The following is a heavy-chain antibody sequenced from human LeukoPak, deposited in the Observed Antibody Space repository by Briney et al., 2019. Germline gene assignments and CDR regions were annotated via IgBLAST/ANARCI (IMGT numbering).Heavy chain of an antibody. V-gene: IGHV3-21*01. J-gene: IGHJ4*02. CDR2: ISSSSSYI. Sequence: PGGSLRLSCAASGFTFSSYSMNWVRQAPGKGLEWVSSISSSSSYIYYADSVKGRFTISRDNAKNSLYLQMNSLRAEDTAVYYCAREVDTAMVVFDYWGQGTLVTVSS. CDR3: AREVDTAMVVFDY. D-gene: IGHD5-18*01. CDR1: GFTFSSYS.